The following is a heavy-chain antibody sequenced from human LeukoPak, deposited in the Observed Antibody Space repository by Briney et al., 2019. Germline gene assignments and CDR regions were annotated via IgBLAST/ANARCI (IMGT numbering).Heavy chain of an antibody. J-gene: IGHJ4*02. CDR3: AREGYSYMVYYFDN. Sequence: PGGSLRLSCAASGFTLSNYWMSWVRQAPGKGLEWVANIKQDGSEKYYVDSVKGRFTISRDNAKSSLYLQMNSLTAEDTAVYYCAREGYSYMVYYFDNWGQGTLVTVSS. V-gene: IGHV3-7*01. CDR1: GFTLSNYW. CDR2: IKQDGSEK. D-gene: IGHD5-18*01.